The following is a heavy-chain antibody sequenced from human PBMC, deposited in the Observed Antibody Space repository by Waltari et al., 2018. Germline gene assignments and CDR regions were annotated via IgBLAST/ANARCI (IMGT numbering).Heavy chain of an antibody. CDR1: GASVSGGSYF. CDR2: IYTTGGT. CDR3: ARSWYDSTEGWLDP. J-gene: IGHJ5*02. D-gene: IGHD3-22*01. V-gene: IGHV4-61*02. Sequence: QVQLQESGPGLVKPSQTLSLTCTVSGASVSGGSYFWNWIRQPAGKGLEWIARIYTTGGTDYNPSLQSRVTISADTSKNELSLKMSSVTAADTAVYYCARSWYDSTEGWLDPWGPGTLVTVSS.